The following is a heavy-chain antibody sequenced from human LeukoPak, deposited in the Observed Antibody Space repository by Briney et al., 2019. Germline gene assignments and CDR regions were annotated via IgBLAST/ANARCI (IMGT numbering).Heavy chain of an antibody. V-gene: IGHV4-59*01. Sequence: SETLSLTCTVSGGSTSSYYWSWVRQPPGKGLEWIGYISYSGSTNYNPSLKSRVTISVDTSKNQFSLNLTSVTAADTAVYYCAREQYYGSGSYYNWFDPWGQGTLVTVSS. CDR2: ISYSGST. J-gene: IGHJ5*02. CDR3: AREQYYGSGSYYNWFDP. CDR1: GGSTSSYY. D-gene: IGHD3-10*01.